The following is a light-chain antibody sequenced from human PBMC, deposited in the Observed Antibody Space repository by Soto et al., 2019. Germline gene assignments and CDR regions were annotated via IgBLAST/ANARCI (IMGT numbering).Light chain of an antibody. Sequence: EVVMTQSPATLSVSPGERATLSCRASQTVSRNLAWYQQRPGQAPRLLIYDISNRAAGVPARFSGSGSGTDFTLTISSLEPEDFAVYYCQQRYNWPPITFGQGTRLEIK. J-gene: IGKJ5*01. CDR2: DIS. V-gene: IGKV3-11*01. CDR1: QTVSRN. CDR3: QQRYNWPPIT.